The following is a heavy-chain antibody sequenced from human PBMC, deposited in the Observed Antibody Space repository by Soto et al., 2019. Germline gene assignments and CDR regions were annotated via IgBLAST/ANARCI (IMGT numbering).Heavy chain of an antibody. D-gene: IGHD3-22*01. V-gene: IGHV4-34*01. CDR1: GGSFSGYY. Sequence: PSETLSLTCAVYGGSFSGYYWSWIRQPPGKGLEWIGEINHSGSTNYNPSLKSRVTISVDTSKNQFSLKLSSVTAADTAVYYCVSLSGYFAYYFDYWGQGTLVTVSS. J-gene: IGHJ4*02. CDR3: VSLSGYFAYYFDY. CDR2: INHSGST.